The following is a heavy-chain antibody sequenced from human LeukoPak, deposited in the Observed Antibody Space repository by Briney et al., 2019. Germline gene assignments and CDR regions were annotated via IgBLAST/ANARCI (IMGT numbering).Heavy chain of an antibody. CDR2: IYYSGST. CDR1: GGSISSSSYY. D-gene: IGHD2-15*01. J-gene: IGHJ4*02. CDR3: ARARPDIVVVVAALDY. Sequence: SETLSLTCTVSGGSISSSSYYWGWIRQPPGKGLEWIGSIYYSGSTYYNPSLKSRVTISVDTSKNQFSLKLSSVTAADTAVYYCARARPDIVVVVAALDYWGQGTLVTVSS. V-gene: IGHV4-39*07.